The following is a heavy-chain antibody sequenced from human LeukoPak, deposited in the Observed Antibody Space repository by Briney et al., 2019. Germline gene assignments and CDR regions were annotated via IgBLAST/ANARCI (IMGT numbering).Heavy chain of an antibody. CDR1: GGSISSSSYY. CDR2: IYYSGST. D-gene: IGHD2-15*01. J-gene: IGHJ5*02. CDR3: VHIGYCSGGSCYGGRWFGP. Sequence: SETLSLTCTVSGGSISSSSYYWGWIRQPPGKGLEWIGSIYYSGSTYYDPSLKSRVTISVDTSKNQFSLKLSSVTAADTAVYYCVHIGYCSGGSCYGGRWFGPWGQGTLVTVSS. V-gene: IGHV4-39*01.